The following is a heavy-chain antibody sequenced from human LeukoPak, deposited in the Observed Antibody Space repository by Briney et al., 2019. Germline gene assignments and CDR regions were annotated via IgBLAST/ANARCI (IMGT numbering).Heavy chain of an antibody. CDR3: ARDRNVLLWFGETFDAFDI. CDR1: GFTFSSYW. Sequence: PGGSLRLSCAASGFTFSSYWMSWVRQAPGKGLEWVANIKQGGSEKYYVDSVKGRFTISRDNAKNSLYLQMNSLRAEDTAVYYCARDRNVLLWFGETFDAFDIWGQGTMVTVSS. CDR2: IKQGGSEK. J-gene: IGHJ3*02. V-gene: IGHV3-7*01. D-gene: IGHD3-10*01.